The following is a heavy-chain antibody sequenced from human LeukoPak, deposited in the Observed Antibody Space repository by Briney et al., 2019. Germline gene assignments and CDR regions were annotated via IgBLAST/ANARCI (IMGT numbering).Heavy chain of an antibody. CDR1: GYSISSGSYY. J-gene: IGHJ5*02. Sequence: SETLSLTCTVSGYSISSGSYYWSWIRQPAGKGLEWIGRIYTSGSTNYNPSLKSRVTISVDTSKNQFSLKLSSVTAADTAVYYCARTQVLLWFGELLMGAGFDPWGQGTLVTVSS. V-gene: IGHV4-61*02. CDR3: ARTQVLLWFGELLMGAGFDP. D-gene: IGHD3-10*01. CDR2: IYTSGST.